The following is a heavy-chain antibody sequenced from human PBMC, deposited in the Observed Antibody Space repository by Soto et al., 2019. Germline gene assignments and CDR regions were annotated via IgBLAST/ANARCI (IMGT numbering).Heavy chain of an antibody. J-gene: IGHJ4*02. V-gene: IGHV1-24*01. CDR3: ATDWAPNGTAEVGAVANY. D-gene: IGHD1-1*01. CDR2: FDPEDGET. CDR1: GYTLTELS. Sequence: ASVKVSCKVSGYTLTELSMHWVRQAPGKGLEWMGGFDPEDGETIYAQKFQGRVTMTEDTSTDTAYMELSSLRSEDTAVYYCATDWAPNGTAEVGAVANYWGQGTLVTVSS.